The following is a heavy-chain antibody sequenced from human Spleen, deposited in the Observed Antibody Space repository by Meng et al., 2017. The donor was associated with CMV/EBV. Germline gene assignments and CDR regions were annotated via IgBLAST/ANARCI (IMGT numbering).Heavy chain of an antibody. CDR3: GSREGGY. J-gene: IGHJ4*02. CDR1: GFTFSSYE. Sequence: LSLTCAASGFTFSSYEMNWVRQAPGKGLEWVSFISTSGSTIYYADSVKGRFTISRDNAKNSLYLEMNSLRVEDTAVYYCGSREGGYWGQGTLVTVSS. D-gene: IGHD3-16*01. CDR2: ISTSGSTI. V-gene: IGHV3-48*03.